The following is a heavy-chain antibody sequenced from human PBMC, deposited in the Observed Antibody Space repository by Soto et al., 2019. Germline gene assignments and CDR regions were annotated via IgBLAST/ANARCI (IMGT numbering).Heavy chain of an antibody. D-gene: IGHD2-15*01. J-gene: IGHJ2*01. CDR1: GFTFSSYS. CDR3: ARGVVVGYWYFDL. Sequence: EVQLVESGGGLVQPGGSLRLSCAASGFTFSSYSMNWVRQAPVKGLEWVSYISSSSSTIYYADSVKGRFTISRDNAKNSLYLQMNSLRAEDTAVYYCARGVVVGYWYFDLWGRGTLVTVSS. CDR2: ISSSSSTI. V-gene: IGHV3-48*01.